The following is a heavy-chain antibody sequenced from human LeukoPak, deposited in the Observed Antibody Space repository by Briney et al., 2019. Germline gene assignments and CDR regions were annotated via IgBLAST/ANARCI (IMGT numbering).Heavy chain of an antibody. CDR3: AKRVPHSSSSVYLDC. Sequence: GGSLRLSCAASGFAFSTYGMTWVRQAPGKGLEWVSAISDTGSNTYYADSVKGRFTISRDNSKNTVYLQMNSLRAEDTAVYYCAKRVPHSSSSVYLDCWGQGTLVTVSS. CDR1: GFAFSTYG. D-gene: IGHD6-6*01. V-gene: IGHV3-23*01. CDR2: ISDTGSNT. J-gene: IGHJ4*02.